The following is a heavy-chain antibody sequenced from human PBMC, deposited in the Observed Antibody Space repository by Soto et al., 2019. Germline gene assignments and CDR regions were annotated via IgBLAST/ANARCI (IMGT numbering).Heavy chain of an antibody. CDR2: ISSSSSYI. CDR1: GFTFSSYS. D-gene: IGHD5-18*01. Sequence: GGSLRLSCAASGFTFSSYSMNWVRQAPGKGLEWVSSISSSSSYIYYADSVKGRFTISRDNAKNSLYLQMNSLRAEDTAVYYRARDSGYSYGPHGNWFDPWGQGTLVTVSS. V-gene: IGHV3-21*01. J-gene: IGHJ5*02. CDR3: ARDSGYSYGPHGNWFDP.